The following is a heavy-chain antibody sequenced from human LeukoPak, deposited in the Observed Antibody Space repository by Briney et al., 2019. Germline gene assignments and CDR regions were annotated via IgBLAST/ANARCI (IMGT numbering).Heavy chain of an antibody. Sequence: SETLSLTCTVSGGSISSYYWSWIRQPPGKGLEWIGYIYYSGSTNYNPSLKSRVTISVDTSKNQFSLKLSSVTAADTAVYYCARSDVDTAMAYYFDYWGQGTLVTVPS. CDR3: ARSDVDTAMAYYFDY. D-gene: IGHD5-18*01. V-gene: IGHV4-59*01. CDR1: GGSISSYY. CDR2: IYYSGST. J-gene: IGHJ4*02.